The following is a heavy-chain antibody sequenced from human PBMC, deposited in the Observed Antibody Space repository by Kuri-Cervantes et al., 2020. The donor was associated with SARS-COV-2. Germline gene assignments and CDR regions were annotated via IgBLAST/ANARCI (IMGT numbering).Heavy chain of an antibody. CDR1: GGSISSSSYL. V-gene: IGHV4-39*01. CDR2: IYYSGST. CDR3: ARLGAGYYY. J-gene: IGHJ4*01. D-gene: IGHD2-15*01. Sequence: SETLSLTCTVSGGSISSSSYLWGWLRQPPGKGLEWMGSIYYSGSTYYHPSLKSRVTISVDTSKNQFSLKLSSVTAADTAVYYCARLGAGYYYWGQGTPVTVSS.